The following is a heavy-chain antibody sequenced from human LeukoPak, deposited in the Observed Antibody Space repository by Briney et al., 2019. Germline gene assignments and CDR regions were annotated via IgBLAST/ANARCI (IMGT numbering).Heavy chain of an antibody. D-gene: IGHD2-2*01. CDR3: AKAVGYCSSTSCYVFDY. J-gene: IGHJ4*02. CDR2: NSGSGGTT. Sequence: GGSLRLSCAASGFTFSSYAMSWVRQAPGKGLEWVSVNSGSGGTTYYADSVKGRFTISRDNSKNTLYLQINSLRVEDTAVHYCAKAVGYCSSTSCYVFDYWGQGTLVTVSS. CDR1: GFTFSSYA. V-gene: IGHV3-23*01.